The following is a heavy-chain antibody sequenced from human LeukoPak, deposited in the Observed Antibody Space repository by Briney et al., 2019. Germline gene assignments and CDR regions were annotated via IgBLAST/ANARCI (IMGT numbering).Heavy chain of an antibody. CDR2: FDPEDGET. CDR3: ARRYCSSTNCYYFDY. Sequence: GASVKVSCKVSGYTLTELSMHWVRRAPGKGLEWMGGFDPEDGETIYAQKFQGRVTMTEDTSTDTAYMELSSLRSEDTAVYYCARRYCSSTNCYYFDYWGQGTLVTVSS. J-gene: IGHJ4*02. D-gene: IGHD2-2*01. V-gene: IGHV1-24*01. CDR1: GYTLTELS.